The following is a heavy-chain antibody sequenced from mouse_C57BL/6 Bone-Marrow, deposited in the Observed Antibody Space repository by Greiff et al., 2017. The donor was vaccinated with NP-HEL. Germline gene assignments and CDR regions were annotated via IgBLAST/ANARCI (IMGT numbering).Heavy chain of an antibody. J-gene: IGHJ2*01. V-gene: IGHV1-82*01. CDR2: IYPGDGDT. Sequence: VQLQQSGPELVKPGASVKLSCKASGYAFSSSWMNWVKQRPGQGLEWIGRIYPGDGDTNYNGKFKGKATLTADKSSSKACMQRSSLTSEDSAVYFCARLGVTASYFDYWGQGTTLTVSS. CDR3: ARLGVTASYFDY. D-gene: IGHD2-2*01. CDR1: GYAFSSSW.